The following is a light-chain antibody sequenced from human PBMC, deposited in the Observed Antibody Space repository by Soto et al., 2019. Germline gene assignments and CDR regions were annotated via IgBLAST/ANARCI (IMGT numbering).Light chain of an antibody. CDR2: DAS. Sequence: DIQMTQSPSTLSASVGDRVTITCRASQSISSWLAWYQQKPGKAPKLLIYDASTLESGVPSRFTGRGSGTEFTLTISSLQPEDFATYYCLQTHSFPLTFGGGTKVDIK. CDR3: LQTHSFPLT. V-gene: IGKV1-5*01. CDR1: QSISSW. J-gene: IGKJ4*01.